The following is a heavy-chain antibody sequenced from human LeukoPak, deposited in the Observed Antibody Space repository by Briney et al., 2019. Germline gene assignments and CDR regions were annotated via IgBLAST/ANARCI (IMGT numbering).Heavy chain of an antibody. CDR1: GYTFTSYY. CDR2: INPSGGST. D-gene: IGHD5-12*01. J-gene: IGHJ6*02. V-gene: IGHV1-46*01. Sequence: ASVKVSCKSSGYTFTSYYMHWVRQAPGQGLEWMGIINPSGGSTSYAQKFQGRVTMTRDTSTSTVYMELSSLRSEDTAVYYCASSGYDQGVYYAMDVWGQGTTVTVSS. CDR3: ASSGYDQGVYYAMDV.